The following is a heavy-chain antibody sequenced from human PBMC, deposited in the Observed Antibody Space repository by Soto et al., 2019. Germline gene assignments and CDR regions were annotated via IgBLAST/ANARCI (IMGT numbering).Heavy chain of an antibody. D-gene: IGHD2-2*01. CDR3: ARDNAWHPDY. Sequence: GGSLRLSCAASGFTFNKYGIHWVRQAPGKGLEWVAFIWHDGRNEHYAEPVQGRFTVSRDNPSNTAFLQISGLRVEDTAIYYCARDNAWHPDYWGQGTLVTVSS. CDR1: GFTFNKYG. V-gene: IGHV3-33*01. CDR2: IWHDGRNE. J-gene: IGHJ4*02.